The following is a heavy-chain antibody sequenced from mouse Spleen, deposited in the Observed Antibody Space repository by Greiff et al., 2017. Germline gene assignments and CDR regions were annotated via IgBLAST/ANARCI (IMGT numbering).Heavy chain of an antibody. J-gene: IGHJ4*01. CDR1: GFTFTDYY. D-gene: IGHD2-2*01. CDR2: IRNKANGYTT. CDR3: ASLLYGYDGDYYAMDY. V-gene: IGHV7-3*01. Sequence: EVKVVESGGGLVQPGGSLSLSCAASGFTFTDYYMSWVRQPPGKALEWLGFIRNKANGYTTEYSASVKGRFTISRDNSQSILYLQMNALRAEDSATYYCASLLYGYDGDYYAMDYWGQGTSVTVSS.